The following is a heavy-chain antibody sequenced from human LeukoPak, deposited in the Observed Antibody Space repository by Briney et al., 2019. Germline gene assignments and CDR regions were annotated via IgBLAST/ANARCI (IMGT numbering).Heavy chain of an antibody. D-gene: IGHD2-2*02. CDR3: AREAHIPNDYYYYYYMDV. Sequence: SGGSLRLSCAASGFTFSSYSMNWVRQAPGKGLEWVSSISSSSSYIYYADSVKGRFTISRDNAKNSLYLQMNSLRAEDTPVYYCAREAHIPNDYYYYYYMDVWGKGTTVTVSS. J-gene: IGHJ6*03. CDR1: GFTFSSYS. CDR2: ISSSSSYI. V-gene: IGHV3-21*01.